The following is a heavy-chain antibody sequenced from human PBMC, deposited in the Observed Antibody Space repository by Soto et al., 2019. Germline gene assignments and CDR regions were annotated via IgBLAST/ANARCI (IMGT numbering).Heavy chain of an antibody. CDR1: GFTFSSYA. J-gene: IGHJ5*02. CDR3: AKDPYDSSGYYYNWFDP. V-gene: IGHV3-23*01. D-gene: IGHD3-22*01. CDR2: ISGSGGST. Sequence: PGGSLRLSCAASGFTFSSYAMSWVRQAPGKGLEWVSAISGSGGSTYYADSVKGRFTISRDNSKNTLYLQMNSLRAEDTAVYYCAKDPYDSSGYYYNWFDPWGQGTLVTVS.